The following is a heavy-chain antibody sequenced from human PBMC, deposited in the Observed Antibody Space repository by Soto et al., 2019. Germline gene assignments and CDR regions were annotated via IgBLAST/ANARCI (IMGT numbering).Heavy chain of an antibody. J-gene: IGHJ4*02. CDR1: GDSVSSRSAA. CDR2: TYYRSKWYN. V-gene: IGHV6-1*01. CDR3: ARTQSVFDY. Sequence: SQTLSLTCAISGDSVSSRSAAWKWIRQSPSRGLEWLGRTYYRSKWYNEYGVSVKSRITINPDTSNNQFSLQLNSVTPHATAVYYCARTQSVFDYWGQGTLVTFSS.